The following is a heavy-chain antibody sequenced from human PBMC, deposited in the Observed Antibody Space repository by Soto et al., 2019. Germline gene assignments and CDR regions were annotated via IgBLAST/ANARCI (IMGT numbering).Heavy chain of an antibody. J-gene: IGHJ6*03. CDR2: IYYSGST. CDR1: GGSISSYY. V-gene: IGHV4-59*08. Sequence: SETLSLTCTVPGGSISSYYWSWIRQPPGKGLEWIGYIYYSGSTNYNPSLKSRVTISVDTSKNQFSLKLSSVTAADTAVYYCARQFWSTASRGYYYYYMDVWGKGTTVTVSS. D-gene: IGHD3-3*01. CDR3: ARQFWSTASRGYYYYYMDV.